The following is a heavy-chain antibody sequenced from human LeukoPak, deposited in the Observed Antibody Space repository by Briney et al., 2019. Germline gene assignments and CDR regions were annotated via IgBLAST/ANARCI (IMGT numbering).Heavy chain of an antibody. CDR3: ARDGSGWGRYSYYMDV. CDR2: ISSSSSTI. CDR1: GFTFSSYS. D-gene: IGHD6-19*01. V-gene: IGHV3-48*04. J-gene: IGHJ6*03. Sequence: GGSLRLSCAASGFTFSSYSMNWVRQAPGKGLEWVSYISSSSSTIYYADSVKGRVTISRDNAKNSLYLQMNSLRAEDTAVYYCARDGSGWGRYSYYMDVWGKGTTVTVSS.